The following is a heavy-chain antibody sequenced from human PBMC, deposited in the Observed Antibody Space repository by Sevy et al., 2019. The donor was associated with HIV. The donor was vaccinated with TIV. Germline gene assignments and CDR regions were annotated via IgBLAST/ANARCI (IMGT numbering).Heavy chain of an antibody. V-gene: IGHV3-72*01. CDR1: GFILSDHY. Sequence: GGSLRLSCAASGFILSDHYMDWVRQAPGKGLEWVGRTRNRANGYTTEYAGSVKGRFTISRDDSKNTLYLQMNSLKSEDTAVYYCTRDVSAALDYWGQGTLVTVSS. J-gene: IGHJ4*02. CDR3: TRDVSAALDY. CDR2: TRNRANGYTT. D-gene: IGHD6-13*01.